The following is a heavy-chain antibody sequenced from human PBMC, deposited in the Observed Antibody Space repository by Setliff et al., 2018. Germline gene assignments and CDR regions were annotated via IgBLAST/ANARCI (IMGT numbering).Heavy chain of an antibody. CDR3: FGAGTCSY. J-gene: IGHJ4*02. CDR1: GLSYTNDW. Sequence: GSLRLSCTASGLSYTNDWVSWVRQAPGKGLEWLASINPHGSEKYYADSVKGRFTISRDNAKNSLSLQMNNLRTDDTAVYYCFGAGTCSYWGQGTLVTVSS. V-gene: IGHV3-7*01. CDR2: INPHGSEK. D-gene: IGHD3-10*01.